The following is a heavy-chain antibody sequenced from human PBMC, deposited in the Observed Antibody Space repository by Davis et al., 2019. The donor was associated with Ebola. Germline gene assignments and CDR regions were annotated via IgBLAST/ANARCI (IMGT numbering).Heavy chain of an antibody. D-gene: IGHD5-24*01. V-gene: IGHV3-48*03. CDR3: AKVRRDGYNYFDS. Sequence: GESLKISCSSSGFSLRDYEMNWVHQAPGKGLEWISYISRSGNTAYYAESVKGRFTISRDSAKNLLSLQMSSLRADDTALYYCAKVRRDGYNYFDSWGQGTPVTVSS. CDR2: ISRSGNTA. CDR1: GFSLRDYE. J-gene: IGHJ4*02.